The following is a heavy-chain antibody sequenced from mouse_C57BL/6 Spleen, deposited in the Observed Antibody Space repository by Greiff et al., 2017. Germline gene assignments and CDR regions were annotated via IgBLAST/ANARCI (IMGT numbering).Heavy chain of an antibody. J-gene: IGHJ4*01. CDR2: IYPRSGNT. V-gene: IGHV1-81*01. CDR3: ARSNRFPMAMDY. CDR1: GYTFTSYG. D-gene: IGHD6-5*01. Sequence: VKLQQSGAELARPGASVKLSCKASGYTFTSYGISWVKQRTGQGLEWIGEIYPRSGNTYYNEKFKGKATLTADKSSSTAYMELRSLTSEDSAVYFCARSNRFPMAMDYWGQGTSVTVSS.